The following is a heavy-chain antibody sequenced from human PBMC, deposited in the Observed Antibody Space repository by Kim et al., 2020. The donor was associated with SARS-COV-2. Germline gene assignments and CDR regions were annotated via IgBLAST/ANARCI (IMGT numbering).Heavy chain of an antibody. CDR2: ISANNGDT. CDR3: ARTPPRATARGYDY. CDR1: GFTFTSYG. D-gene: IGHD5-18*01. V-gene: IGHV1-18*01. J-gene: IGHJ4*02. Sequence: ASVKVSCKTSGFTFTSYGINWVRQAPGQGLEWMGWISANNGDTNYAQNVQGRVTVTTDRSTTTAYMELRSQTSDDTAVYYCARTPPRATARGYDYWGQGTLVTVSS.